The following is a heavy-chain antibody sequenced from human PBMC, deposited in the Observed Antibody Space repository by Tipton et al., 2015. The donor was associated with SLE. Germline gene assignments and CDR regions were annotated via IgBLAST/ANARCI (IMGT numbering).Heavy chain of an antibody. J-gene: IGHJ4*02. CDR2: VSGSGGYT. CDR1: GFIFSTYA. D-gene: IGHD3-10*01. Sequence: SLRLSCVASGFIFSTYAMSWVRQAPGKGLEWVSVVSGSGGYTYYADSVKGRFTISRDNSKNTLYLQMRSLRAEDTAVYYCAKDLRGSGSYDGDCWGQGTLVTVSS. V-gene: IGHV3-23*01. CDR3: AKDLRGSGSYDGDC.